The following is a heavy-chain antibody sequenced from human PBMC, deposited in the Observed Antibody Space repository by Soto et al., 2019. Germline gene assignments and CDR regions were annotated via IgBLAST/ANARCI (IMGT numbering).Heavy chain of an antibody. V-gene: IGHV3-23*01. Sequence: EVQLLESGGGLVQPGGSLRLSCAASGFTFRNYAMSWARQAPGKGLEWVSAISGSGGTTHYADSVKGRFTISRDNSKNTLYLQMNSLRVEDTAVYYCAKDRSSTSCYAFDYWGHESLVTVSS. J-gene: IGHJ4*01. CDR3: AKDRSSTSCYAFDY. CDR2: ISGSGGTT. CDR1: GFTFRNYA. D-gene: IGHD2-2*01.